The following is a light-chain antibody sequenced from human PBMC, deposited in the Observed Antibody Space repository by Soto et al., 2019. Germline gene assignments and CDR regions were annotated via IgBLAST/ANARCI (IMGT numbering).Light chain of an antibody. Sequence: EIVLTQSPATLSLSPGERATLSCRASQSVSSYLAWYQQKPGQAPRLLIYDAANRATGIPARFSGSGSGTDFTLTSSSLGTEDFAGYYCQQYGSSTPYTFGQGTKREMK. V-gene: IGKV3-11*01. CDR2: DAA. J-gene: IGKJ2*01. CDR3: QQYGSSTPYT. CDR1: QSVSSY.